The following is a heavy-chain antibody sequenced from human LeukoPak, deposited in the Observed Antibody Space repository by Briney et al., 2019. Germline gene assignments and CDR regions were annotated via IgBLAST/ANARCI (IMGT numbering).Heavy chain of an antibody. V-gene: IGHV1-8*03. D-gene: IGHD3-3*01. CDR3: ARTAKYYDFWSGYYTNYYYMDV. CDR1: GYTFTSYD. J-gene: IGHJ6*03. Sequence: GASVKVSCKASGYTFTSYDINWVRQATGQGLEWMGWMNPNSGNTGYAQKFQGRVTITRNTSISTAYTELSSLRSEDTAVYYCARTAKYYDFWSGYYTNYYYMDVWGKGTTVTVSS. CDR2: MNPNSGNT.